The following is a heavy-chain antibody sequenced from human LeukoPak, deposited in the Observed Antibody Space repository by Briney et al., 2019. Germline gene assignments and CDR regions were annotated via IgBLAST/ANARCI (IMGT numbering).Heavy chain of an antibody. CDR3: ARDRRWTPFTQNLAAAEDY. V-gene: IGHV4-39*07. D-gene: IGHD6-13*01. Sequence: PSETLSLTCTVSGDSINGNTYYWGWIRQPPGKGLEWIGSIYYSGSTYYNPSLKSRVTISVDTSKNQFSLKLSSVTAADTAVYYCARDRRWTPFTQNLAAAEDYWGQGTLVTVSS. J-gene: IGHJ4*02. CDR2: IYYSGST. CDR1: GDSINGNTYY.